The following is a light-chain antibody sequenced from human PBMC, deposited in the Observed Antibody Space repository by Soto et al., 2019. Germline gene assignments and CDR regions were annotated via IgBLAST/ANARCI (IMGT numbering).Light chain of an antibody. J-gene: IGLJ1*01. Sequence: QSVLTQPPSASGSPGQSVTISCTGSSSGVGGYNFVSWYQQHPGKAPKLMIYEVSKRPSGVPDRSSGSKSDYTASLTVSGLQADDEADYYCSSYAGSNHYVFGTGTKVTVL. CDR2: EVS. CDR1: SSGVGGYNF. CDR3: SSYAGSNHYV. V-gene: IGLV2-8*01.